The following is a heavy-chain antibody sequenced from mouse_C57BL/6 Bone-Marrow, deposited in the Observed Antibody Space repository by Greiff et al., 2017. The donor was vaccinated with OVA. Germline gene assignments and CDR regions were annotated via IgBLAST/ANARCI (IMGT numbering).Heavy chain of an antibody. J-gene: IGHJ4*01. CDR1: GFNIKDYY. CDR3: ARRYYSNPYAMDY. D-gene: IGHD2-5*01. V-gene: IGHV14-2*01. CDR2: IDPEDGET. Sequence: EVNVVESGAELVKPGASVKLSCTASGFNIKDYYMHWVKQRTEQGLAWIGRIDPEDGETKYAPKFQGKATITADTSSNTAYLQLSSLTSEDTAVYYCARRYYSNPYAMDYWGQGTSVTVSS.